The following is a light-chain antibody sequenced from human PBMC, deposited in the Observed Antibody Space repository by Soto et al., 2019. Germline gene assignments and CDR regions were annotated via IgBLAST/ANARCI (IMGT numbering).Light chain of an antibody. CDR1: QSVGSSY. CDR2: AAS. Sequence: EIVLTQSPGTLSLSPGERATLSCRASQSVGSSYLAWYQQKPGQAPRLLIYAASSRATGIPDRFSGSGSGTDFTLTISRLEPEDSAVYYCQQYGSSLPWTFGQGTKVEIK. V-gene: IGKV3-20*01. J-gene: IGKJ1*01. CDR3: QQYGSSLPWT.